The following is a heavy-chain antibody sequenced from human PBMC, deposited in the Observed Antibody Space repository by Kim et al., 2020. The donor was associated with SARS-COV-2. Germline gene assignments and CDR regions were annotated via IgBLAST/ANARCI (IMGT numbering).Heavy chain of an antibody. V-gene: IGHV5-10-1*01. D-gene: IGHD3-10*01. CDR3: ARHKSMGFGELLAFDL. Sequence: GESLKISCKGSGYSFTSYWISWVRQMPGKGLEWMGRIDPSDSYTNYSPSFQGHVTISADKSISTAYLQWSSLKASDTAMYYCARHKSMGFGELLAFDLWGRGTGHCLL. CDR1: GYSFTSYW. J-gene: IGHJ2*01. CDR2: IDPSDSYT.